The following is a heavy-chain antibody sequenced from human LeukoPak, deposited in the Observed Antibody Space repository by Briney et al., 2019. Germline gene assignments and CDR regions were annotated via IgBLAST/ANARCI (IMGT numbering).Heavy chain of an antibody. Sequence: SETLSLTCTVSGGSISSYYWSWIRQPPGKGLEWIGYIYYSGSTNYNPSLKSRVTISVDTSKNQFSLKLSSVTAADTAVYYCARDLGHSGSGSSTRTYNWFDPWGQGTLVTVSS. CDR1: GGSISSYY. CDR3: ARDLGHSGSGSSTRTYNWFDP. J-gene: IGHJ5*02. V-gene: IGHV4-59*01. D-gene: IGHD3-10*01. CDR2: IYYSGST.